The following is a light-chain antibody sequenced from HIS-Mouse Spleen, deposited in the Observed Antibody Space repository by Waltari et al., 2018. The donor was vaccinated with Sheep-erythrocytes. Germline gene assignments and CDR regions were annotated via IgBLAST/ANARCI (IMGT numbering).Light chain of an antibody. CDR3: QQYYSTLT. CDR2: WAS. V-gene: IGKV4-1*01. Sequence: DIVMTQSPDSLAVSLGERATINCKSSQSVLYSSKNKNYLAWYQQKPGQPHKLLIYWASTRESGVPDRFSGSGSGTDFTLTISSLQAEDVAVYYCQQYYSTLTFGGGTKVEIK. CDR1: QSVLYSSKNKNY. J-gene: IGKJ4*01.